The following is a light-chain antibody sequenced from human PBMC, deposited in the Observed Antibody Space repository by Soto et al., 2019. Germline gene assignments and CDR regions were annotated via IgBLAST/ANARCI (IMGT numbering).Light chain of an antibody. V-gene: IGKV1-5*01. CDR2: DVS. Sequence: DIQMTQSTSTLSASIGDTVTLTCRASQSLTGRLAWYQQKPGRHPKLLIYDVSILESGVPSRFSGSESGADFTLTISSLRPDDFATFYCQQYHIYSWTFGQGTKVEIK. CDR3: QQYHIYSWT. J-gene: IGKJ1*01. CDR1: QSLTGR.